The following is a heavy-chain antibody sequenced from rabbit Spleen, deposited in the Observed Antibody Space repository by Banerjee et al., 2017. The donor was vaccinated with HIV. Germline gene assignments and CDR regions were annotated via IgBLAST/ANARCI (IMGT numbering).Heavy chain of an antibody. CDR2: IYAGSSGFVGAT. J-gene: IGHJ4*01. D-gene: IGHD1-1*01. Sequence: QEQLVESGGGLVQPEGSLTLTCKASGFSFSDRDVMCWVRQAPGKGLEWIACIYAGSSGFVGATYCASWAIGRFTISRTSSTAVALQMTSLTAADTATYFCARWASSDGYFDLWGPGTLVTVS. V-gene: IGHV1S45*01. CDR1: GFSFSDRDV. CDR3: ARWASSDGYFDL.